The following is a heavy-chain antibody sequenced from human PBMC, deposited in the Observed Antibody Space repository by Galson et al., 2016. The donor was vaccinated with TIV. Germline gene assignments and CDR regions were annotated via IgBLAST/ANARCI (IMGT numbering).Heavy chain of an antibody. J-gene: IGHJ3*02. CDR1: GYSFTNYW. CDR2: IYPDDSDT. V-gene: IGHV5-51*01. CDR3: ARHPLSRAFDI. Sequence: QSGAEVKKPGESLKISCKGSGYSFTNYWIAWVRQMPGKGLEWMGIIYPDDSDTRYSPSFQGQVNISANKSTSTAYVQWSSLKASDTAMYFCARHPLSRAFDIWGQGTVVTVSS.